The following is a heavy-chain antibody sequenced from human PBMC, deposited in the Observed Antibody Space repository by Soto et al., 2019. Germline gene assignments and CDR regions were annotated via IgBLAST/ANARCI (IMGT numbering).Heavy chain of an antibody. D-gene: IGHD3-3*02. J-gene: IGHJ4*02. V-gene: IGHV3-30*18. Sequence: QVQLVESGGGVVQPGRSLRLSCVASGFTFSTYGMHWVRQAPGKGLEWVSFISYDGNKSYYAGSVKGRFSISRDNSKNTLYLQMNNLGPDDTAVYFCAKSVLATVGTYFVHWGQGTVVTVSS. CDR3: AKSVLATVGTYFVH. CDR2: ISYDGNKS. CDR1: GFTFSTYG.